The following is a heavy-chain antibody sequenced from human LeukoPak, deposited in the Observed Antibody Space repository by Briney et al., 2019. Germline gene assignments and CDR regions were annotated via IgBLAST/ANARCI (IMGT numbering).Heavy chain of an antibody. CDR3: ASGPRTNWARFDH. V-gene: IGHV4-59*01. CDR2: VYHSGST. Sequence: PSETLSLTCAVSGGSISSYYWSWIRQPPGKGLEWIGCVYHSGSTHYNPSLKSRVNISIDTSKNQFSLKLSSVTAADTAVYHCASGPRTNWARFDHWGQGTQVTVSS. J-gene: IGHJ4*02. D-gene: IGHD1-1*01. CDR1: GGSISSYY.